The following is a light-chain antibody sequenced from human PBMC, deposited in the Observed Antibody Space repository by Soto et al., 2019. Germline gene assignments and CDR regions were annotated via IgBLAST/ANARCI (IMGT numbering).Light chain of an antibody. J-gene: IGKJ4*01. CDR2: GAS. Sequence: EIVMTQSPGTLSVSPGERATLSCRASQSVSSTLAWYQQKPGQGPRLLIYGASTRATGIPARFSGRGSGTEFTLNISSLQSADFAVYYCQQYNDWPTVTFGGGTKVDIK. CDR3: QQYNDWPTVT. CDR1: QSVSST. V-gene: IGKV3-15*01.